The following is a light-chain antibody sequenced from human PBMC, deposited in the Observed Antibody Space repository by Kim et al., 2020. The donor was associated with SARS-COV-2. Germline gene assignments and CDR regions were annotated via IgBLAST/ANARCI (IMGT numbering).Light chain of an antibody. Sequence: IVMTQSPATLSVSPGERATLSCRASQSISGNLAWYQQKPGQDPRLLMYGASTRATGIPARFSGSGSGTEFTLTISSLQSEDFAVYYCQQYNNWLTFGQGTKVDIK. CDR1: QSISGN. CDR2: GAS. J-gene: IGKJ1*01. V-gene: IGKV3D-15*01. CDR3: QQYNNWLT.